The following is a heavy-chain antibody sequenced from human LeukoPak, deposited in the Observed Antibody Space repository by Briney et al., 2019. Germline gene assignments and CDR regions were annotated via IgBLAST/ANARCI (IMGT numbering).Heavy chain of an antibody. CDR1: GGSITSTNW. Sequence: SGTLSLTCGVSGGSITSTNWWSWVRQPPGQGLEWIGEVSLSGLTDYNPSLSSRIIMALDTSKNHLSLHLTSVTAADTAVYYCSRENGAFSPFGYWGQGYLVTVLS. CDR3: SRENGAFSPFGY. D-gene: IGHD2-8*01. J-gene: IGHJ4*02. CDR2: VSLSGLT. V-gene: IGHV4-4*02.